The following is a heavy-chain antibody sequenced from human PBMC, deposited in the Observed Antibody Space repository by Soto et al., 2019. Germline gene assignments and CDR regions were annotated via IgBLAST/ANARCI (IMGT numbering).Heavy chain of an antibody. D-gene: IGHD2-15*01. CDR3: AKSGQGYCSGGSCYAYGMDV. J-gene: IGHJ6*02. Sequence: GGSLRLSCAASGFSFSNYAMSWVRQAPGKGLEWVSGVGGSGDSTYYADSVKGRFTISRDSSKNTLYLQMNSLRAEDTAVYYCAKSGQGYCSGGSCYAYGMDVWGQGTTVTVSS. V-gene: IGHV3-23*01. CDR2: VGGSGDST. CDR1: GFSFSNYA.